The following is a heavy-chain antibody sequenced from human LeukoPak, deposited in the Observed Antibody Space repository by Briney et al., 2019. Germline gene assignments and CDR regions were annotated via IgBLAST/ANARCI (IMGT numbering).Heavy chain of an antibody. D-gene: IGHD5-24*01. CDR1: GFTFDDYA. V-gene: IGHV3-9*01. J-gene: IGHJ4*02. Sequence: PGRSLRLSCAASGFTFDDYAMHWVRQAPGKGLEWVSGISWNSGSIGYADSVKGRFTISRDNAKNSLYLQMNSLRAEDTALYYCAKDNGDGYNPHFDYWGQGTLVTVSS. CDR3: AKDNGDGYNPHFDY. CDR2: ISWNSGSI.